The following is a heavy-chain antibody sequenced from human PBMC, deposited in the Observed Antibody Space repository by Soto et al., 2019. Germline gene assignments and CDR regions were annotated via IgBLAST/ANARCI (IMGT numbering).Heavy chain of an antibody. CDR1: GGTFSSYA. Sequence: SVKVSCKASGGTFSSYAISWVRQAPGQGLEWMGGIIPIFGTANYAQKFQGRVTITADESTSTAYMELSSLRSEDTAVYYCAREGGYGSGCYYRNDAFDIWGQGTMVTVSS. CDR2: IIPIFGTA. CDR3: AREGGYGSGCYYRNDAFDI. V-gene: IGHV1-69*13. J-gene: IGHJ3*02. D-gene: IGHD3-10*01.